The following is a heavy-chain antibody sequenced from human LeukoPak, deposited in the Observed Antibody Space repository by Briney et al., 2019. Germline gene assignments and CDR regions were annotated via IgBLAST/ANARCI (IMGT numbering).Heavy chain of an antibody. V-gene: IGHV3-23*01. CDR2: ISGGGATT. D-gene: IGHD6-13*01. J-gene: IGHJ4*02. CDR1: GFTFSSYA. Sequence: GGSLRLSCAASGFTFSSYAMSWVRQAPGKGLEWVSDISGGGATTFYADSVKGRFTISRDNSKNTLYLQSSSLRAEDTAVYYCAKSTGYSTTGRDFDSWGRGTLVIVSS. CDR3: AKSTGYSTTGRDFDS.